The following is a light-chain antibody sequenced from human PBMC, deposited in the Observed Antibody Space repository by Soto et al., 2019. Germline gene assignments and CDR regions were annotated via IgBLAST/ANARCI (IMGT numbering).Light chain of an antibody. V-gene: IGKV1-5*03. CDR2: KAS. Sequence: DIQMTQSPSTLSASVGDRVTITCRASQSISSWLAWYQQKPGKAPKLRIYKASSLESGVPSRFSGSGSGTEFTLTIISLQPDDFANYYCQQYNSYPWTFGQGNKVDSK. CDR1: QSISSW. CDR3: QQYNSYPWT. J-gene: IGKJ1*01.